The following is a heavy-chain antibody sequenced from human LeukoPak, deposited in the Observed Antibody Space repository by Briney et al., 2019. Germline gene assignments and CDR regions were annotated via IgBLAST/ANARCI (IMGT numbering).Heavy chain of an antibody. Sequence: SETLSLACAVYGGSFSGYYWSWIRQPPGKGLEWIGEINHSGSTNYNPSLKSRVTISVDTSKNQFSLKLSSVTAADTAVYYCARGPSYFQHWGQGTLVTVSS. J-gene: IGHJ1*01. CDR1: GGSFSGYY. V-gene: IGHV4-34*01. CDR3: ARGPSYFQH. CDR2: INHSGST.